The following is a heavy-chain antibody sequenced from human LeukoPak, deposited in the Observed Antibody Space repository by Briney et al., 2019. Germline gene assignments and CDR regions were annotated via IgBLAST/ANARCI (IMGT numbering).Heavy chain of an antibody. J-gene: IGHJ4*02. Sequence: SETLSLTCTVSGDSISGYFWTWIRQPPGKGLEWIGYIYSSGSTNYNPSLKSRVSMSVDTSTNQFSLKLTSVTAADTAVYFCAREVANRNYLRFDSWGQGTLVTVSS. CDR3: AREVANRNYLRFDS. V-gene: IGHV4-59*01. CDR2: IYSSGST. D-gene: IGHD1-7*01. CDR1: GDSISGYF.